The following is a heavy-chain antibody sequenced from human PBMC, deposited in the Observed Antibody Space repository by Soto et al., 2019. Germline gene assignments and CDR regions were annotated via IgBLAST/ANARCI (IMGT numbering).Heavy chain of an antibody. CDR3: AKCLEVGHCTNGILHRFQY. CDR2: IGGGGGDT. CDR1: GFTFGNYA. Sequence: EVQLLESGGTLVQPGGSLRLSCAGSGFTFGNYAMSWVRQAPGKGLEWVSNIGGGGGDTYYADSVKGRFTISRDNSKNTLYLQMNSLRAEDTAVYYCAKCLEVGHCTNGILHRFQYWGQGTLVTVSS. D-gene: IGHD2-8*01. J-gene: IGHJ1*01. V-gene: IGHV3-23*01.